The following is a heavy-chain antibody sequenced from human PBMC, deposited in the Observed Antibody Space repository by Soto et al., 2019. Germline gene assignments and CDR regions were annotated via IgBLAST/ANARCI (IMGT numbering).Heavy chain of an antibody. CDR3: ARDRIIAAAGIGGYFDY. D-gene: IGHD6-13*01. J-gene: IGHJ4*02. CDR2: INAGNGNT. Sequence: ASVKVSCKASGYTFTSYAMHWVRQAPGQRLEWMGWINAGNGNTKYSQKFQGRVTITRDTSASTAYMEPSSLRSEDTAVYYCARDRIIAAAGIGGYFDYWGQGTLVTVSS. CDR1: GYTFTSYA. V-gene: IGHV1-3*01.